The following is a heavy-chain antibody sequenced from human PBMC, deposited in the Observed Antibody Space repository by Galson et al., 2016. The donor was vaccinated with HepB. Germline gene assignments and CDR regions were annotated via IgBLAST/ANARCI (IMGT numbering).Heavy chain of an antibody. CDR1: GFSFSSYG. D-gene: IGHD3-16*01. J-gene: IGHJ4*02. CDR3: ARDWGSYLDY. CDR2: IWYDGSNK. Sequence: SLRLSCAASGFSFSSYGTHWVRQAPGKGLEWVAVIWYDGSNKFYADSVKGRFTVSRDNSKNTLFLQMNSLRADDTAVYYCARDWGSYLDYWGQGTLVTVSS. V-gene: IGHV3-33*01.